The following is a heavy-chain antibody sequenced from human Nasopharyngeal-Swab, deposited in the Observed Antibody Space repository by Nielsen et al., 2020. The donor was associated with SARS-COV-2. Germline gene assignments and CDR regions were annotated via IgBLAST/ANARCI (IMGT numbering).Heavy chain of an antibody. V-gene: IGHV3-23*01. Sequence: GESLKISCEASGFTFESYGMTWVRQAPGKGLEWVSNISGSGDNTHYADSVRGRFTISRDHSQRTVFLQMTSLGAEDTALYYCAKDPSADMDVWGKGTTVIVSS. CDR3: AKDPSADMDV. J-gene: IGHJ6*03. CDR1: GFTFESYG. CDR2: ISGSGDNT.